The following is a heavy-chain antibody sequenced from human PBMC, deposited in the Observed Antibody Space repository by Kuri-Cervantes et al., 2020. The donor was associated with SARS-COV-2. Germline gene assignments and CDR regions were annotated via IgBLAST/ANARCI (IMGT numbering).Heavy chain of an antibody. V-gene: IGHV1-2*02. CDR2: INPNSGGT. CDR3: ARRPPYCSGGSCYYYYYGMDV. J-gene: IGHJ6*02. Sequence: ASVKVSCKASGYTFTGNYIHWVRQAPGQGLEWMGWINPNSGGTNYAQKFQGRVTMTRDTSISTAYMELSRLRSDDTAVYYCARRPPYCSGGSCYYYYYGMDVWGQGTTVTVSS. CDR1: GYTFTGNY. D-gene: IGHD2-15*01.